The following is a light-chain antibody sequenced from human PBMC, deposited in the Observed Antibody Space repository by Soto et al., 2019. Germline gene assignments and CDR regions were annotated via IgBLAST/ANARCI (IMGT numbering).Light chain of an antibody. V-gene: IGKV1-5*01. J-gene: IGKJ1*01. CDR2: DAS. CDR3: QQYNSYLWT. Sequence: DIQMTQSPSTLSGSVGDRVTITCRASQSFTSWLAWYQQKPGKAPKLLIYDASSLKSGVPSRFSGSGSGTEFTLTISSLQPDDLATYYCQQYNSYLWTFGQGTKVDIK. CDR1: QSFTSW.